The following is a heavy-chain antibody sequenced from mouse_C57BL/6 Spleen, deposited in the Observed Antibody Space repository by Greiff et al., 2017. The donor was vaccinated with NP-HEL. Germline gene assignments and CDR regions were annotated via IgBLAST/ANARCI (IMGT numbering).Heavy chain of an antibody. J-gene: IGHJ3*01. D-gene: IGHD1-1*01. V-gene: IGHV1-64*01. CDR2: IHPNSGST. Sequence: QVQLQQPGAELVKPGASVKLSCKASGYTFTSYWMHWVKQRPGQGLEWIGMIHPNSGSTNYNEKFKSKATLTVDKSSSTAYMQLSSLTSEDSAVYYCARSFITTVVERAWFAYWGQGTLVTVSA. CDR1: GYTFTSYW. CDR3: ARSFITTVVERAWFAY.